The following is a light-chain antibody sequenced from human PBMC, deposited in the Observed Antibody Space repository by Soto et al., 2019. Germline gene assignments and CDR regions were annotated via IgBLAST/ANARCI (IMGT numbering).Light chain of an antibody. CDR3: CSFTTTTTPV. CDR1: SSDIGAYDY. CDR2: EVN. Sequence: QSALTQPASLSGSPGQSITISCTGTSSDIGAYDYVSWFQQHPGKAPKLMISEVNNRPSGVSNRFSGSKSGNTAYLTISGLQVEDEAEYFCCSFTTTTTPVFGTGTKVT. V-gene: IGLV2-14*01. J-gene: IGLJ1*01.